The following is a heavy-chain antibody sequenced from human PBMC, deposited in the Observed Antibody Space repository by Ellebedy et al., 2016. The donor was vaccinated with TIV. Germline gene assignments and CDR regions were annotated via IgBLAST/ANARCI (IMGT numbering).Heavy chain of an antibody. CDR1: GFTFTSYA. CDR2: ISHTGTRT. J-gene: IGHJ4*02. D-gene: IGHD3-22*01. CDR3: VKGRGGCCDSSAPRYYFDS. Sequence: PGGSLRLSCAASGFTFTSYAMSWVRQAPGKGLEWVSTISHTGTRTYYADSVEGRFTVSRDTSKKTLYLKMNSLGVEDTATYCCVKGRGGCCDSSAPRYYFDSWGLGTLVTVSS. V-gene: IGHV3-23*01.